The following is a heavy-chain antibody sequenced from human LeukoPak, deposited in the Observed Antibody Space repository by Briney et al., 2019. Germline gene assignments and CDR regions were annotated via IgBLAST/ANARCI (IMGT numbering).Heavy chain of an antibody. CDR2: IGGSGGST. D-gene: IGHD3-22*01. V-gene: IGHV3-23*01. CDR1: GFTFSSYA. Sequence: PGGSLRLSCAASGFTFSSYAMSWVRQAPGKGLEWVSAIGGSGGSTYYADSVKGRFTISRDNSKNTLYLQMNSLRAEDTAVYYCAKDLYYYDSSGYFPTHDAFDIWGQGTMVTVSS. CDR3: AKDLYYYDSSGYFPTHDAFDI. J-gene: IGHJ3*02.